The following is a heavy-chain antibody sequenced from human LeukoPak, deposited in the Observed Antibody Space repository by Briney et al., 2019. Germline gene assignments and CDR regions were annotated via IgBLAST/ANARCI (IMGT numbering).Heavy chain of an antibody. V-gene: IGHV4-59*08. J-gene: IGHJ6*02. CDR2: IDYSGST. CDR3: ARRITYYYGSGSYYKGYGMDV. CDR1: GGSISSYY. D-gene: IGHD3-10*01. Sequence: SETLSLTRTVSGGSISSYYWSWIRQPPGKGLEWIGYIDYSGSTNYNPSLKSRVTISVDTSKNQFSLKLSSVTAADTAVYYCARRITYYYGSGSYYKGYGMDVWGQGTTVTVSS.